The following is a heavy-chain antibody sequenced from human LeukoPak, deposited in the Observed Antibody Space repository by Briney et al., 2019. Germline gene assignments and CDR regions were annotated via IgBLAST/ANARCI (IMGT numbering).Heavy chain of an antibody. CDR3: ARGPGPIAGAKNPFDI. J-gene: IGHJ3*02. V-gene: IGHV3-30*01. D-gene: IGHD1-26*01. Sequence: PGGSLRLSCAASGFTFSAYAMHWVRQAPGKGPEWVAVISYDGSNKYYADSVKGRFTISGDKSKDTLYLQMNSLRPEDTAVYYCARGPGPIAGAKNPFDIWGQGTMVTVSS. CDR2: ISYDGSNK. CDR1: GFTFSAYA.